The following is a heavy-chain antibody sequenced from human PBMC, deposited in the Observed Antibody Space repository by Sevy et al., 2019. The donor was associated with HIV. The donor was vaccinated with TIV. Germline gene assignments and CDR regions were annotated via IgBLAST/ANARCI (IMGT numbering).Heavy chain of an antibody. CDR1: GFTFDDYA. CDR2: ISWNSGSI. J-gene: IGHJ6*02. Sequence: GGSLRLSCAASGFTFDDYAMHWVQQAPGKGLEWVSGISWNSGSIGYADSVKGRFTNSRENAKNSRYLQMNSLRAEDTALYYCAKNNIQGYCRGGNCYSGGNYYYYGMDVWGQGTTVTVSS. CDR3: AKNNIQGYCRGGNCYSGGNYYYYGMDV. V-gene: IGHV3-9*01. D-gene: IGHD2-15*01.